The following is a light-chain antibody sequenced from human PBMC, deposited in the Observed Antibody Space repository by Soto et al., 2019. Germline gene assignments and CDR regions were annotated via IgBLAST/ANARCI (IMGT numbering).Light chain of an antibody. Sequence: QSVLTQPPSVSGAPGQRVPISCTGSSSNIGAGYDVHWYQQLPGTAPKLLIYGNSNRPSGVPDRFSGSKSGTSASLAITGLQAEDEADYYFPSYGSSLCEWVFGGGTKLTVL. CDR2: GNS. V-gene: IGLV1-40*01. CDR1: SSNIGAGYD. CDR3: PSYGSSLCEWV. J-gene: IGLJ3*02.